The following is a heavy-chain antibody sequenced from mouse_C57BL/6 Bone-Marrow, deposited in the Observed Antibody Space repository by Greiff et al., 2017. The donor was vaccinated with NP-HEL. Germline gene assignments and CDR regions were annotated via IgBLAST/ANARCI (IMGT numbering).Heavy chain of an antibody. Sequence: EVKLQESGPGLVKPSQSLSLTCSVTGYSFTSGYYWNWIRQFPGNKLEWVGYISYDGSNNYNPSLKNRISITRDTSKNQFFLKLNSVTTEDSATYDCASGSNYPFAYWGQGTLVTVSA. J-gene: IGHJ3*01. CDR1: GYSFTSGYY. V-gene: IGHV3-6*01. CDR3: ASGSNYPFAY. D-gene: IGHD1-1*01. CDR2: ISYDGSN.